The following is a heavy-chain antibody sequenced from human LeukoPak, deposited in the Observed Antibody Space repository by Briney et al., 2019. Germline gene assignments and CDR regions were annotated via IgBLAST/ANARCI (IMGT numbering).Heavy chain of an antibody. CDR2: IYPRDGST. Sequence: ASVNVSCKAPGYTFTINYIHWVRQAPGQGLEWMGMIYPRDGSTSYAQKFQGRVTVTRDTSTSTVHMELSGLRSEDTAVYYCARDQEGFDYWGQGTLVTVSS. V-gene: IGHV1-46*01. CDR1: GYTFTINY. CDR3: ARDQEGFDY. J-gene: IGHJ4*02.